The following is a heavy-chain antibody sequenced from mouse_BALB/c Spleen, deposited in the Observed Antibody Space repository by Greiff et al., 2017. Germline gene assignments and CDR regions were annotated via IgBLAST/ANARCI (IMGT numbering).Heavy chain of an antibody. D-gene: IGHD1-1*01. V-gene: IGHV3-2*02. CDR2: ISYSGST. J-gene: IGHJ3*01. CDR3: ARSGSSWFAY. Sequence: EVHLVESGPGLVKPSQSLSLTCTVTGYSITSDYAWNWIRQFPGNKLEWMGYISYSGSTSYNPSLKSRISITRDTSKNQFFLQLNSVTTEDTATYYCARSGSSWFAYWGQGTLVTVSA. CDR1: GYSITSDYA.